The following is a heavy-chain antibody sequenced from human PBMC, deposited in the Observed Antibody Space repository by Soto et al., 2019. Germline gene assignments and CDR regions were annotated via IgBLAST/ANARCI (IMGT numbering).Heavy chain of an antibody. J-gene: IGHJ4*02. D-gene: IGHD3-9*01. Sequence: ASVKVSCKAIGYSFTSHYMHWVRQAPGQGLEWMGTIYPGGVNIGYAQKFKGRVTMTKDTSTSTVYVELSSLTSEDTAVYYCARVGFDWLLYPLVPPAYWGQRTLVTVSS. CDR3: ARVGFDWLLYPLVPPAY. CDR2: IYPGGVNI. CDR1: GYSFTSHY. V-gene: IGHV1-46*01.